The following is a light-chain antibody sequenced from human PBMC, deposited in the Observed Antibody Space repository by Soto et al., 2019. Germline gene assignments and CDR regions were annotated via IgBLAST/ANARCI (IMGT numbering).Light chain of an antibody. V-gene: IGLV2-14*01. CDR1: SSDVGGYNY. J-gene: IGLJ3*02. CDR2: DVS. CDR3: SSYTSSSTLVV. Sequence: QSALTQPASVSGSPGQSITISCPGTSSDVGGYNYVSWYQQHPGKAPKLMIYDVSNRPSGVSNRFSGSKSGNTASLTISGLQAEDEVDDYCSSYTSSSTLVVFGGGTKL.